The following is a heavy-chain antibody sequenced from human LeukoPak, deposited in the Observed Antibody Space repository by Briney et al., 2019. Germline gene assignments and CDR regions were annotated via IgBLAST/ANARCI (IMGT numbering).Heavy chain of an antibody. J-gene: IGHJ4*02. Sequence: GGSLRLSCAASGFTFSSYEMNWVRQAPGKGLEWVSYISSSGSTIYYAVSVKGRFTISRDNGKNSLYLQMNSLRAEDPAVYYCASSQPRLVATIDFDYWGQGTLVTVSS. V-gene: IGHV3-48*03. CDR1: GFTFSSYE. D-gene: IGHD5-12*01. CDR2: ISSSGSTI. CDR3: ASSQPRLVATIDFDY.